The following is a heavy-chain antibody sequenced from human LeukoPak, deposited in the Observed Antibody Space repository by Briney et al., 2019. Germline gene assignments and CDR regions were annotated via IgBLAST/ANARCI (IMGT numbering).Heavy chain of an antibody. CDR1: GGSISSYY. CDR2: IYYSGST. J-gene: IGHJ6*02. V-gene: IGHV4-59*08. Sequence: SETLSLTCTVSGGSISSYYWSWIRQPPGKGLEWIGYIYYSGSTNYNPSLKGRVTISVDTSKNQFSLKLSSVTAADTAVYYCARHGSGDYYYYGMDVWGQGTTVTVSS. CDR3: ARHGSGDYYYYGMDV. D-gene: IGHD2-15*01.